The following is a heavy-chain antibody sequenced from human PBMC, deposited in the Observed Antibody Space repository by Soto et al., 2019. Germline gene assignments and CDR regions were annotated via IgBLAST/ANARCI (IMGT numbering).Heavy chain of an antibody. CDR2: ISDSGTGT. CDR3: AKANLNGKGANDY. J-gene: IGHJ4*02. V-gene: IGHV3-23*01. CDR1: GFTFSSYA. D-gene: IGHD1-26*01. Sequence: GGSLRLSCAASGFTFSSYAMTWVRQAPGKGLEWVSVISDSGTGTYYADSVKGRFTISRGNSKNTLYLQMNSLRADDTAVYYCAKANLNGKGANDYWGQGALVTVSS.